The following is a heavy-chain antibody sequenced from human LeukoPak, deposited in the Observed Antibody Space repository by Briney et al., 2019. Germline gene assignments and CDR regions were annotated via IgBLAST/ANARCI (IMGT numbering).Heavy chain of an antibody. V-gene: IGHV3-74*01. J-gene: IGHJ4*02. CDR1: GNYW. CDR3: VSFYETY. CDR2: INSDGSWT. Sequence: GGSLRLSCAASGNYWMHWVRQAPGKGLVWVSHINSDGSWTSYADSVKGRFTISKDNAKNTVYLQMNNLGAEDAAVYYCVSFYETYWGRGTLVTVSS. D-gene: IGHD2-2*01.